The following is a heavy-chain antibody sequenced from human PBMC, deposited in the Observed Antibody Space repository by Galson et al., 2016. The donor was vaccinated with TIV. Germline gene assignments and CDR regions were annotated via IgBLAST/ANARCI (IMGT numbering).Heavy chain of an antibody. CDR3: AKDTGSQPRNWFDP. CDR2: ISGSGFST. Sequence: SLRLSCAASGFTFSSYGMHWVRQAPGKGLEWVSGISGSGFSTFYADSVKGRFTISRDNSKNTLDLQMNSLRAEETAIYYCAKDTGSQPRNWFDPWGQGTLVTVSS. D-gene: IGHD7-27*01. J-gene: IGHJ5*02. CDR1: GFTFSSYG. V-gene: IGHV3-23*01.